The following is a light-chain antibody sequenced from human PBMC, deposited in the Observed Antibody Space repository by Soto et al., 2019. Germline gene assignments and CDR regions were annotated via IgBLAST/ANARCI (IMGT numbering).Light chain of an antibody. V-gene: IGLV2-14*01. CDR1: SSDVGGYNY. CDR2: AVT. CDR3: CSYTSSTTYV. J-gene: IGLJ1*01. Sequence: SVLTQPSSVSVSPGQSITISCTGTSSDVGGYNYVSCYQQHPGKAPKLIIYAVTNRPSGVSIRFSGSKSGNTASLTISGLQAEDEADYYCCSYTSSTTYVFGPGTKVTVL.